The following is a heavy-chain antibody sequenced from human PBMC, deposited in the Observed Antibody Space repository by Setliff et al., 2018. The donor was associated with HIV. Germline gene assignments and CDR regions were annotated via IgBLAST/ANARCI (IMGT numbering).Heavy chain of an antibody. CDR2: IIPIFGTG. J-gene: IGHJ4*02. D-gene: IGHD3-22*01. V-gene: IGHV1-69*13. CDR3: VRVGPWYYARSGYLASWDY. CDR1: GGTFINSA. Sequence: GASVKVSCKASGGTFINSAFNWVRQAPGQGLEWMGSIIPIFGTGNYAQNFQGRVTITADGSTSTAYMELTSLRADDTAVYYCVRVGPWYYARSGYLASWDYWGQGTLVTVSS.